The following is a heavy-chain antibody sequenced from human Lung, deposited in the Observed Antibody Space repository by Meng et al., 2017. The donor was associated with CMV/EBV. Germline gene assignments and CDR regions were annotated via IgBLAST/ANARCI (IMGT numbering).Heavy chain of an antibody. D-gene: IGHD4-23*01. CDR1: SGFTLRGYA. CDR3: ARDVTTLGYSGMDV. Sequence: LSXXASSGFTLRGYAMHWVRQAPGKGLEWLALISYDGSTEYNADAVRGRFSLSRDNSKNTLYVHMNSLRPEDTAIYYCARDVTTLGYSGMDVWGQGTTVXVSS. J-gene: IGHJ6*02. CDR2: ISYDGSTE. V-gene: IGHV3-30*04.